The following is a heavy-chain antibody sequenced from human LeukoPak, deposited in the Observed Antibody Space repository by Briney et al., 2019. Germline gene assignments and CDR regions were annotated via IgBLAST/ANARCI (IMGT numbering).Heavy chain of an antibody. J-gene: IGHJ6*02. CDR3: ARGSSSSAYYYYYYGMDV. CDR1: GYTFSNYG. D-gene: IGHD6-6*01. Sequence: GASVKVSCTSSGYTFSNYGINWVRQAPGQGLEWVGWMNPNSGNTGYAQKFQGRVTMTRNTSISTAYMELSSLRSEDTAVYYCARGSSSSAYYYYYYGMDVWGQGTTVTVSS. CDR2: MNPNSGNT. V-gene: IGHV1-8*02.